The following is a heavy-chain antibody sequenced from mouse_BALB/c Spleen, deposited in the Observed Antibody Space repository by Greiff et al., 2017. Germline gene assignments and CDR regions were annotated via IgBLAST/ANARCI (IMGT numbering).Heavy chain of an antibody. CDR2: ISYSGST. J-gene: IGHJ2*01. CDR3: ARQYYDYDRYFDY. Sequence: EVKLLESGPGLVKPSQSLSLTCTVTGYSITSDYAWNWLRQFPGNILEWLGNISYSGSTSYNPSLKSRISITRDTSKNQFFLQLNSVTTEDTATYYCARQYYDYDRYFDYWGQGTTLTVSS. CDR1: GYSITSDYA. D-gene: IGHD2-4*01. V-gene: IGHV3-2*02.